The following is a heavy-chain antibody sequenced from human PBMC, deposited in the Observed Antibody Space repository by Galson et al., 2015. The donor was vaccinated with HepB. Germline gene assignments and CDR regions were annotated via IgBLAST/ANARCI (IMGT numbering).Heavy chain of an antibody. Sequence: SLRLSCAVSGFTFSDYAMTWVRQAPGKDLEWASLITRSGDAKYYTDSVKGRFTVSRDNSNNTLFLDMYSLRAEDTAIYYCVTDRLRTTSPVPIVWGQGTLVSVSS. CDR1: GFTFSDYA. V-gene: IGHV3-23*01. CDR2: ITRSGDAK. J-gene: IGHJ4*02. CDR3: VTDRLRTTSPVPIV. D-gene: IGHD1-1*01.